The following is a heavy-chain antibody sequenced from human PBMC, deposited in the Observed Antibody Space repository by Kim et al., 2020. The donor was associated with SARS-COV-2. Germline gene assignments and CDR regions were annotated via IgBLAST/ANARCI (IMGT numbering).Heavy chain of an antibody. CDR2: IASGQYISK. Sequence: GGSLRLSCVTSGFTFSNSVIHWVRQAPGKGLEWVAAIASGQYISKYYLESVKGRFTLSRDISKDAVFLQIDDLRDDDTAVYYCAREGGTSGYCGYFDSWGQGTLVTVSP. CDR3: AREGGTSGYCGYFDS. CDR1: GFTFSNSV. D-gene: IGHD5-12*01. J-gene: IGHJ4*02. V-gene: IGHV3-30*04.